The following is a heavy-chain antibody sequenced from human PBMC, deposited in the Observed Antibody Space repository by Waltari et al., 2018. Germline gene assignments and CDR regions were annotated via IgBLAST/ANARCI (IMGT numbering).Heavy chain of an antibody. CDR1: GIDLRGFW. CDR3: ARVRSSSARYFYYFNMDV. D-gene: IGHD6-6*01. V-gene: IGHV3-7*04. J-gene: IGHJ6*04. Sequence: DVQLVENGGGLVQPGGSLRLSGEASGIDLRGFWLGWVGQAPGKGLGGVANIDQDGSQTYYLASAKDRFTISRDTAKNSVYLQINNMRADDMAVYYCARVRSSSARYFYYFNMDVWGKGTAVTVSA. CDR2: IDQDGSQT.